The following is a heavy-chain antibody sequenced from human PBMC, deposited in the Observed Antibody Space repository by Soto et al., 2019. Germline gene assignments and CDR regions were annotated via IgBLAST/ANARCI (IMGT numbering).Heavy chain of an antibody. D-gene: IGHD4-17*01. Sequence: SETLSLTCPVSGYSITSTNWWGWIRQPPGRGLEWIGNIYYSGRTYCNPSLKSRVTMSVDTSKNQFSLKLSSMSAVDTAVYYCARXEYGDYGENYYYYGMDVWGQGTTVTVSS. CDR2: IYYSGRT. CDR1: GYSITSTNW. CDR3: ARXEYGDYGENYYYYGMDV. J-gene: IGHJ6*02. V-gene: IGHV4-28*01.